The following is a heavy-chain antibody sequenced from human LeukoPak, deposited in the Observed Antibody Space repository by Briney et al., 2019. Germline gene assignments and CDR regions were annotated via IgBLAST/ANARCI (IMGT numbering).Heavy chain of an antibody. CDR1: GFTFSSYE. Sequence: GGSLRLSCAASGFTFSSYEMNWVRQAPGKGLEWISYISSSGSTIYYADSVKGRFTISRDNAKNSLYLQMSSLRAEDTAVYYCARTGYSSGCLDYWGQGTLVTVSS. V-gene: IGHV3-48*03. CDR2: ISSSGSTI. CDR3: ARTGYSSGCLDY. D-gene: IGHD6-19*01. J-gene: IGHJ4*02.